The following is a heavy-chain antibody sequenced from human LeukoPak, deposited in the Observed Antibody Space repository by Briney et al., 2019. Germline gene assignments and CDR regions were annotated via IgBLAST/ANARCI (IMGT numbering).Heavy chain of an antibody. Sequence: PGGSLRLSCAASGFTVSTNYMSWVRQAPGKGLEWVSILYSGSDTYYADSVKGRFTISRDSSKNILFLQMNNLRAEDTAVYYCARVGDHFHLDLYLWGRVTLVTVSS. CDR2: LYSGSDT. CDR3: ARVGDHFHLDLYL. J-gene: IGHJ2*01. V-gene: IGHV3-53*01. D-gene: IGHD3-10*01. CDR1: GFTVSTNY.